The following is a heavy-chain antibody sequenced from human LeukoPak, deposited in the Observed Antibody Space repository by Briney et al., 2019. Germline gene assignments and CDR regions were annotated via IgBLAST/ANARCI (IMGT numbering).Heavy chain of an antibody. V-gene: IGHV6-1*01. CDR3: ARGADYYSPLDV. CDR2: TCYKSKWYN. Sequence: SQTLPLTCDISGDSVSRYAVAWDWIRQSPSRGLEWRGRTCYKSKWYNDYAESLKSRIIISPDTSKNQFSLQLNSVTPEDTAVYFCARGADYYSPLDVWGQGTTVTVSS. CDR1: GDSVSRYAVA. J-gene: IGHJ6*03.